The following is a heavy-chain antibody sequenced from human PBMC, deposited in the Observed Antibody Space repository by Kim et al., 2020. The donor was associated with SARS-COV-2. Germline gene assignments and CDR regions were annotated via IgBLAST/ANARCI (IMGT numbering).Heavy chain of an antibody. J-gene: IGHJ4*02. Sequence: GGSLRLSCAASGLTFSTFDMSWVRQAPGKGLEWVSSISIDGVGTTYADSVKGRFTTSRDNSKNTLSLHMNSLRSEDTAVYYCARATNWNHDYWGQGILVTVSS. D-gene: IGHD1-1*01. CDR2: ISIDGVGT. CDR3: ARATNWNHDY. CDR1: GLTFSTFD. V-gene: IGHV3-23*01.